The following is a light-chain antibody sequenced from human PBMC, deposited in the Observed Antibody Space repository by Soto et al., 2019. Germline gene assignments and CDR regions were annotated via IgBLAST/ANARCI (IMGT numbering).Light chain of an antibody. CDR3: SSYTSSSTRV. CDR2: DVS. Sequence: QSVLTQPASVSGSPGQSITISCTGTSSDVGGYNYVSWYQQHPGKAPKLMNYDVSNRPSGVSNRFSGSKSGNTTSLTISGLQAEDEADYYCSSYTSSSTRVFGTGTKVTVL. V-gene: IGLV2-14*01. CDR1: SSDVGGYNY. J-gene: IGLJ1*01.